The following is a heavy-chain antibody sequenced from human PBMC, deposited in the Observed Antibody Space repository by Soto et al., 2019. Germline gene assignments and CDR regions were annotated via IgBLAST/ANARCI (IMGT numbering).Heavy chain of an antibody. CDR1: EFTVNSNF. V-gene: IGHV3-53*01. CDR3: ARGRYVWGEFGPNDS. D-gene: IGHD3-16*01. J-gene: IGHJ4*02. CDR2: LYSDGSD. Sequence: EVPLVESGGGLIQPGGSLRLSCAVSEFTVNSNFMNLVRQAPGQGLEWVSVLYSDGSDYYADSVKGRFTISRDNSKNTGFLQMNSLRAEDTAVYYCARGRYVWGEFGPNDSWGRGTLVTVSS.